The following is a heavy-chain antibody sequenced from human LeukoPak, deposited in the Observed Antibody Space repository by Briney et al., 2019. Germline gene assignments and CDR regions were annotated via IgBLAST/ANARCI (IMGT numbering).Heavy chain of an antibody. CDR2: ISYDGSNK. CDR3: ARSLVGGTGFDY. Sequence: GGSLRLSCAASGFTFSSYAMHWVRQAPGKGLEWVAVISYDGSNKYYADSVKGRFTISRDNSKNTLYLQMNSLRAEDTAVYYCARSLVGGTGFDYWGQGTLVTVSS. D-gene: IGHD1-26*01. V-gene: IGHV3-30-3*01. CDR1: GFTFSSYA. J-gene: IGHJ4*02.